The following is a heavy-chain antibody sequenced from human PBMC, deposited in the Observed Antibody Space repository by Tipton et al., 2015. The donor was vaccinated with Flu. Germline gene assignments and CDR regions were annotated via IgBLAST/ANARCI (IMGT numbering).Heavy chain of an antibody. CDR3: ARDQGFGGGLAYDYYAMDV. Sequence: LRLSCSVSGDSINSGGAYWSWIRQHPGRGLEWIGGIYYSGSTYYNPSLESRSSMSVDTSKNQFSLNLKSVTAADTALYYCARDQGFGGGLAYDYYAMDVWGQGTTVTVSS. J-gene: IGHJ6*02. V-gene: IGHV4-31*03. CDR1: GDSINSGGAY. CDR2: IYYSGST. D-gene: IGHD3-10*01.